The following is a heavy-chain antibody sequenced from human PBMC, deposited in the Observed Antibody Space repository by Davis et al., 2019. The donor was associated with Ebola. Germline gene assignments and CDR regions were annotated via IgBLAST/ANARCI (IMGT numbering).Heavy chain of an antibody. CDR1: GFTFSSYE. J-gene: IGHJ6*02. CDR2: ISSSGSTI. D-gene: IGHD2-21*01. CDR3: AREAGVVIAILYGMDV. Sequence: GESLKISCAASGFTFSSYEMNWVRQAPGKGLEWISYISSSGSTIYYADSVKGRFTISRDNAKNSLYLQMNSLRAEDTAVYYCAREAGVVIAILYGMDVWGQGTTVTVSS. V-gene: IGHV3-48*03.